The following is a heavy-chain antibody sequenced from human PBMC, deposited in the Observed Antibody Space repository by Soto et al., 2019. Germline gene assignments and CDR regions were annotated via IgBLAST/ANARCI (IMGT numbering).Heavy chain of an antibody. J-gene: IGHJ3*02. Sequence: SETLSLTCTVSGGSMSSYYWSWIRQPPGKGLEWIGYIYYSGSTNYNPSLKSRVTISVDTSKNQFSLKLSSVTAADTALYYCARDRGPWLVHGGFDIWGKGTMVTVSS. CDR1: GGSMSSYY. CDR2: IYYSGST. V-gene: IGHV4-59*01. D-gene: IGHD6-19*01. CDR3: ARDRGPWLVHGGFDI.